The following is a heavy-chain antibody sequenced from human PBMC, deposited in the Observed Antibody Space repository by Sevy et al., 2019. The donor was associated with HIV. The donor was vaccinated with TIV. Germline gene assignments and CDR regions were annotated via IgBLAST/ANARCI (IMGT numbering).Heavy chain of an antibody. CDR3: TRWSGSQSIFDY. CDR2: FKSKIHGGTT. D-gene: IGHD1-26*01. Sequence: LRLSCTASGLIFGDYGMSWVRQAPGKGLEWIGFFKSKIHGGTTENAASVKGRFTISRDDSKNIVYLQMSNLKTEDTAVYYCTRWSGSQSIFDYWGQGTLVTVSS. J-gene: IGHJ4*02. CDR1: GLIFGDYG. V-gene: IGHV3-49*04.